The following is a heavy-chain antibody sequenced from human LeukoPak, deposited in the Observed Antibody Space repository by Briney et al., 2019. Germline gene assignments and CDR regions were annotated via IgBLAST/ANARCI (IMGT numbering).Heavy chain of an antibody. CDR3: VREKWDYYDSSGYYYLNWFDP. J-gene: IGHJ5*02. D-gene: IGHD3-22*01. CDR2: IYYSGST. CDR1: GGSIRSYY. V-gene: IGHV4-59*01. Sequence: PSETLSLTCTVSGGSIRSYYWSWIRQPPGKGLEWIGYIYYSGSTNYNPSLKSRVTISVDTSKNQFSLKLSSVTAADTAVYYCVREKWDYYDSSGYYYLNWFDPWGQGTLVTVSS.